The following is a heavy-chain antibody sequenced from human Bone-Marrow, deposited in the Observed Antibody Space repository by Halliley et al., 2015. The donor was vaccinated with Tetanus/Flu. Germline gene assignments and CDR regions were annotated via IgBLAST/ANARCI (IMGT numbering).Heavy chain of an antibody. D-gene: IGHD3-9*01. J-gene: IGHJ4*02. Sequence: TLSLTCTVSGGSVSSSSYYWSWIRQPPGKGLEWIEYIYYSGSTNSNPSLKSRVTISVDRSENQFSLKLSSVTAADTAVYYCARQGTGHNYFDYWGQGILVTVSS. CDR3: ARQGTGHNYFDY. CDR2: IYYSGST. V-gene: IGHV4-61*01. CDR1: GGSVSSSSYY.